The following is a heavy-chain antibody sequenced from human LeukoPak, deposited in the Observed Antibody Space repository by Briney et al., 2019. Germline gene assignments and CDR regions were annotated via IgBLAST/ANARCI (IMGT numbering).Heavy chain of an antibody. D-gene: IGHD5-24*01. V-gene: IGHV4-59*08. CDR1: GGSISSYY. Sequence: PSETLSLTCTVSGGSISSYYWSWIRQPPGKGLEWIGYIYYSGSTNYNPSLKSRVTIPVDTSKNQFSLKLSSVTAADTAVYYCARQDLEMATIGGPFDYWGQGTLVTVSS. J-gene: IGHJ4*02. CDR2: IYYSGST. CDR3: ARQDLEMATIGGPFDY.